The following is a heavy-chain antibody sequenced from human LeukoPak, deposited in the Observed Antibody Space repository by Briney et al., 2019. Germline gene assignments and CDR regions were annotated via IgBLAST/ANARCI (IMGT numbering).Heavy chain of an antibody. CDR3: ARVQGLVRGVIYYYYYYMDV. J-gene: IGHJ6*03. V-gene: IGHV3-7*01. CDR1: GYTLSRYW. CDR2: IKQYGREK. D-gene: IGHD3-10*01. Sequence: GGSLRLSCAPSGYTLSRYWVSWVGQAPGRGWEWVANIKQYGREKHYVDSEKGRFTISRDNAKNTVSLHMHTLRAEHTSVYHCARVQGLVRGVIYYYYYYMDVWGKGTTVTISS.